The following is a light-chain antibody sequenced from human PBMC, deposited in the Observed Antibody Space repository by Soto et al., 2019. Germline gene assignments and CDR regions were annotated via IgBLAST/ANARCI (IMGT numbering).Light chain of an antibody. Sequence: DIQMTQSPSSLSASVEDRVIITCRASQSISNHLNWYQQKPGKAPKLLIFAASSLQSGVPSRFSGSRSGPDFTLTISSLQPEDFATYYCQQSYSSPPTFGQGTKVDNQ. CDR1: QSISNH. CDR3: QQSYSSPPT. CDR2: AAS. J-gene: IGKJ1*01. V-gene: IGKV1-39*01.